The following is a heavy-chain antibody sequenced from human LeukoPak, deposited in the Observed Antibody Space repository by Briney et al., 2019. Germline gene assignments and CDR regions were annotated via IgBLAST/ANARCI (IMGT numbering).Heavy chain of an antibody. D-gene: IGHD3-16*01. CDR2: IKQDGSEK. V-gene: IGHV3-7*01. J-gene: IGHJ4*02. Sequence: GGSLRLSCAASGFTFSSYWMSWVRQAPGKGLEWVANIKQDGSEKYYVDSVKGRFTISRDNAKNSLYLQMNSLRAEDTAVYYCARGTLRWGRLTFYFDYWGQGTLVTVSS. CDR1: GFTFSSYW. CDR3: ARGTLRWGRLTFYFDY.